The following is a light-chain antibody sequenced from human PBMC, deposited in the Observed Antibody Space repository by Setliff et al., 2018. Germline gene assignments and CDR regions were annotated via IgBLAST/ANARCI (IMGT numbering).Light chain of an antibody. CDR3: QSYGGGLNGYV. V-gene: IGLV1-40*01. CDR2: SNN. J-gene: IGLJ1*01. CDR1: SSNLGAGFT. Sequence: QSVLTQPPSVSGAPGQRVTISCTGSSSNLGAGFTVHWYQVLPGTAPKLLIYSNNFRPSGVPDRFSGSKSGTSASLAITGLQSEDEADYYCQSYGGGLNGYVFGTGDQGHRP.